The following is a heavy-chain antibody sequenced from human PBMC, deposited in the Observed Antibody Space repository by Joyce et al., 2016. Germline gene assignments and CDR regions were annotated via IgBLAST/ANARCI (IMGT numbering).Heavy chain of an antibody. D-gene: IGHD3-3*01. CDR3: ARARRITIFGVVIPRLDN. Sequence: QVQLVQSGAEVKKPGASVKVSCKASGYTFTNFLISWVRPAPVPGLEWMGRISAYNDDTNYALNLQGRVTMTTDTSTNTAYMELRSLRSDDTAVYYCARARRITIFGVVIPRLDNWGQGTLVTVSS. CDR1: GYTFTNFL. J-gene: IGHJ4*02. CDR2: ISAYNDDT. V-gene: IGHV1-18*01.